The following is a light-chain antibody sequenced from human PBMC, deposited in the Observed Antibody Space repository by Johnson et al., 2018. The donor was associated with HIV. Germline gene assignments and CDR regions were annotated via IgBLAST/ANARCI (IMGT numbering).Light chain of an antibody. CDR1: SSNIGNNY. CDR3: GTWDSSLSAYV. V-gene: IGLV1-51*02. Sequence: SCSGSSSNIGNNYVSCYQQLPGTAPKLLIYENNKRPSGIPDRFSGSKSGTSATLGITGLQTGDEADYYCGTWDSSLSAYVFGTGTKVTVL. CDR2: ENN. J-gene: IGLJ1*01.